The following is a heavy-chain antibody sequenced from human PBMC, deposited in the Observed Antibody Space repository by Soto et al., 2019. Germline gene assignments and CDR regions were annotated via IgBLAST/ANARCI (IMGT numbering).Heavy chain of an antibody. CDR3: ALRYDYRFY. Sequence: PGGSLRLSCAGSGYSFGSHGIHWVRQAPGKGLEWLAIVWFDGSKEYYADSVKGRFTVSRDNSINTAYLQINSLRADDTAVYYCALRYDYRFYWGQGTLVTVSS. J-gene: IGHJ4*02. CDR2: VWFDGSKE. V-gene: IGHV3-33*01. D-gene: IGHD4-4*01. CDR1: GYSFGSHG.